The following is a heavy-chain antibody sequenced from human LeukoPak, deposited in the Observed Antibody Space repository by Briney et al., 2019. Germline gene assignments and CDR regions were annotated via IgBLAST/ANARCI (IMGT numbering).Heavy chain of an antibody. CDR3: ALGPNGYFDY. Sequence: ASVKDSCKASGYTFTSYYMHWVPQAPGQGLEWMGWITPNSGGTNYAQKFQGRVTMTRDTSISTAYMELSRLRSDDTAVYYCALGPNGYFDYWGQGTLVTVSS. V-gene: IGHV1-2*02. D-gene: IGHD2-8*01. J-gene: IGHJ4*02. CDR1: GYTFTSYY. CDR2: ITPNSGGT.